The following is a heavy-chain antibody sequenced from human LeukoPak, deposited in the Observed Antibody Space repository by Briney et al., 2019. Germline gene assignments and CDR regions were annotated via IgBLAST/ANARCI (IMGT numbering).Heavy chain of an antibody. CDR2: ISYSGST. D-gene: IGHD6-6*01. CDR1: DGSINSYY. V-gene: IGHV4-59*01. Sequence: SETLSLTCTVSDGSINSYYWSWIRQPPGKGLEWIGYISYSGSTNYNPSLKSRVTISVDTSKNQSSLKLSSVTAADTAVYYCARDGCGSSSCLDYWGQGTLVTVSS. J-gene: IGHJ4*02. CDR3: ARDGCGSSSCLDY.